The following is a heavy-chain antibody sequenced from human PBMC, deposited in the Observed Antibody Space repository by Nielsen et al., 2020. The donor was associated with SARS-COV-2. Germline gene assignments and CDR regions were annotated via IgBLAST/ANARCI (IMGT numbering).Heavy chain of an antibody. V-gene: IGHV5-51*01. CDR2: IYPGDSDT. D-gene: IGHD6-13*01. CDR3: ARGRYTAAAGGWRRVSYYYGMDV. Sequence: VRQMPGKGLEWMGIIYPGDSDTRYSPSFQGQVTISADKSISTAYLQWSSLKASDTAMYYCARGRYTAAAGGWRRVSYYYGMDVWGQGTTVTVSS. J-gene: IGHJ6*02.